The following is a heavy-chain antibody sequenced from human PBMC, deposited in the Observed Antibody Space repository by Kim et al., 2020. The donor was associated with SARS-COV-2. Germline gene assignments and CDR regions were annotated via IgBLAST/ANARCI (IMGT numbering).Heavy chain of an antibody. CDR1: GGTFSSYA. CDR2: IIPILGIA. J-gene: IGHJ5*02. Sequence: SVKVSCKASGGTFSSYAISWVRQAPGQGLEWMGRIIPILGIANYAQKFQGRVTITADKSTSTAYMELSSLRSEDTAVYYCASLRRGPINWFDPWGQGTLVTVSS. D-gene: IGHD3-10*01. CDR3: ASLRRGPINWFDP. V-gene: IGHV1-69*04.